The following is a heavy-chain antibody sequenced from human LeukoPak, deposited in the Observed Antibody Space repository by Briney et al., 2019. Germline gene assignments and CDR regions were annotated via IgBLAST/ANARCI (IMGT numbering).Heavy chain of an antibody. D-gene: IGHD2-2*01. CDR1: GFTFSSYA. CDR3: AGYCSSTSCLDY. J-gene: IGHJ4*02. V-gene: IGHV3-30-3*01. Sequence: GGSLRLSCAASGFTFSSYAMHWVRQAPGKGLEWVAVISYDGSNKYYADSVKGRFTISRDNSKNTLYLQMNSLRAEDTAVYYCAGYCSSTSCLDYWGQGTLVTVSS. CDR2: ISYDGSNK.